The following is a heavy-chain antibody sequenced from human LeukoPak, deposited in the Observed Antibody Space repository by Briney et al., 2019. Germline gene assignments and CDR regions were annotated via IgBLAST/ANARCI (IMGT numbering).Heavy chain of an antibody. CDR1: GYTFTSYD. Sequence: GASVKVSCKASGYTFTSYDINWVRQATGQGLEWMGWMNPNSGNTGYAQKFQGRVTITRNTSISTAYMELSSLRSEDTAVYYCATDPGQLRARVFDYWGQGTLVTVSS. CDR2: MNPNSGNT. D-gene: IGHD6-6*01. J-gene: IGHJ4*02. CDR3: ATDPGQLRARVFDY. V-gene: IGHV1-8*03.